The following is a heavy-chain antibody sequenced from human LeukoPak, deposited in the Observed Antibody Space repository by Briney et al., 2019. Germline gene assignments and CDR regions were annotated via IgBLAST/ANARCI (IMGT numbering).Heavy chain of an antibody. Sequence: GGSLRLSCAASGFTFTTYWMSWVRQAPGKGLEWVANIKQDGSEKYYVDSVKGRFTISRDNAKNSLYLQMNSLRDDDTAVYYCARDYALGSSSSGGPMANWGQGTLVTVSS. J-gene: IGHJ4*02. D-gene: IGHD1-26*01. CDR1: GFTFTTYW. CDR3: ARDYALGSSSSGGPMAN. CDR2: IKQDGSEK. V-gene: IGHV3-7*01.